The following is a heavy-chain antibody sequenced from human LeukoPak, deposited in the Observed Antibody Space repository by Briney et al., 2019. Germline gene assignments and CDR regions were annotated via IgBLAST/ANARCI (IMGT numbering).Heavy chain of an antibody. CDR3: ARDHYDSSGYYCLDY. V-gene: IGHV3-21*01. J-gene: IGHJ4*02. CDR2: ISSSSSYI. CDR1: GFTFSSYS. Sequence: GGSLRLSCAASGFTFSSYSMNWVRQAPGKGLEWVSSISSSSSYIYYADSVKGRFTISRDNARNSLYLQMNSLRAEDTAVYYCARDHYDSSGYYCLDYWGQGTLVTVSS. D-gene: IGHD3-22*01.